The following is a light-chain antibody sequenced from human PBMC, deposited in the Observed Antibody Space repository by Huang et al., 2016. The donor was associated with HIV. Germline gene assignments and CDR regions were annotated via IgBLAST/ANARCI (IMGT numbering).Light chain of an antibody. CDR3: QQYYSTPWT. V-gene: IGKV4-1*01. J-gene: IGKJ1*01. Sequence: DIVMTQSPTSLAASLGERATINCKSSQSVLDSSNNKNNLSWYQQKPGQPPKLLIFWASTRESGVPDRFTGSGSGTDFTLTISSLQAEDVAVYYCQQYYSTPWTFGQGTKVEIK. CDR2: WAS. CDR1: QSVLDSSNNKNN.